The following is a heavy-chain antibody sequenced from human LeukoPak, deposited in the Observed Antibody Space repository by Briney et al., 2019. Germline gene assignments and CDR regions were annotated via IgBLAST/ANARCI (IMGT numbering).Heavy chain of an antibody. CDR2: TYYNGNT. J-gene: IGHJ4*02. Sequence: SETLSLTCTVSGGSISSTSHYWGWIRQPPGKGLEWIGSTYYNGNTYYNPSLKSRVTISVDTSKDQFSLRLSSVTAADMAVYFCARLGYSVSWTDCWGQGTLVTVSS. V-gene: IGHV4-39*01. D-gene: IGHD5/OR15-5a*01. CDR1: GGSISSTSHY. CDR3: ARLGYSVSWTDC.